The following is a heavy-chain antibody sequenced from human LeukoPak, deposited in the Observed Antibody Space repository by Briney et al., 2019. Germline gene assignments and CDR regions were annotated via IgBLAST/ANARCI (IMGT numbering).Heavy chain of an antibody. CDR3: ARVRGRSAAMAPYYYYYMDV. J-gene: IGHJ6*03. CDR1: GYTFTSYG. Sequence: ASVKVSCKASGYTFTSYGISWVRQAPGQGLEWMGWISAYNGNTNYAQKLQGRVTMTTDTSTSTAYMELRSLRSDDTAVYYCARVRGRSAAMAPYYYYYMDVWGKGTTVTVSS. D-gene: IGHD5-18*01. CDR2: ISAYNGNT. V-gene: IGHV1-18*01.